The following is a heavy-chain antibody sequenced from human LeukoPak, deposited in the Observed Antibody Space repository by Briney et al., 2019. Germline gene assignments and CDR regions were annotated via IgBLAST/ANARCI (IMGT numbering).Heavy chain of an antibody. V-gene: IGHV4-39*07. CDR3: ASLYYYYYYMDV. J-gene: IGHJ6*03. CDR2: IYYSGST. Sequence: SQTLSLTCAVSGGSISSSSYYWGWIRQPPGKGLEWIGSIYYSGSTYYNPSLKSRVTISVDTSKNQFSLKLSSVTAADTAVYYCASLYYYYYYMDVWGKGTTVTVSS. CDR1: GGSISSSSYY.